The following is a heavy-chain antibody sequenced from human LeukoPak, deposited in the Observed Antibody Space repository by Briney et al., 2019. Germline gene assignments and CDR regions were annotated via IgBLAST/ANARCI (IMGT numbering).Heavy chain of an antibody. CDR3: AKSYDSSGYYYTGSDY. D-gene: IGHD3-22*01. V-gene: IGHV3-23*01. CDR1: GFTFSSYW. J-gene: IGHJ4*02. Sequence: GGSLSLSCAASGFTFSSYWMSWVRQAPGKGLEWVSAISGSGGSTYYADSVKGRFTISRDNSKNTLYLQMNSLRAEDTAVYYCAKSYDSSGYYYTGSDYWGQGTLVTVSS. CDR2: ISGSGGST.